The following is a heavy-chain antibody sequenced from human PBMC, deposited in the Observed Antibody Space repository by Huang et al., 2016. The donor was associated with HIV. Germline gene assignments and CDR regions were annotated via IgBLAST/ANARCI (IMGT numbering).Heavy chain of an antibody. Sequence: QVQLVQSGAEVKKPGASVKVSCKASGYTFSSFGISWVRQAPGQGREWVGVIIVYNGNTKFAQKVQGRRTMTTDTSTSTADMELRSLRSDDTAVYYCAKGGGIQLWLLGYYYMDVWGNGTTVTVSS. CDR3: AKGGGIQLWLLGYYYMDV. V-gene: IGHV1-18*01. J-gene: IGHJ6*03. D-gene: IGHD5-18*01. CDR2: IIVYNGNT. CDR1: GYTFSSFG.